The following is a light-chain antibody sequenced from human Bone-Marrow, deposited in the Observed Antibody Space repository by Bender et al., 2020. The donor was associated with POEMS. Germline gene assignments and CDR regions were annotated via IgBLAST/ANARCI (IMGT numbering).Light chain of an antibody. CDR1: SSDVGGYNY. CDR3: SSYTSSSTRV. V-gene: IGLV2-14*03. Sequence: QSALTQPASVSGSPGQSITISCTGTSSDVGGYNYVSWYQQHPGKAPKLMIYDVSNRPSGVSNRFSGSKSGNTASLTISGLQAEDEAEYYCSSYTSSSTRVFGGGTKLRGL. CDR2: DVS. J-gene: IGLJ3*02.